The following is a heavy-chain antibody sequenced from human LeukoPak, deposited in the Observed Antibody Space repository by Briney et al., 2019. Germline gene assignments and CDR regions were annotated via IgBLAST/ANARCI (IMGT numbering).Heavy chain of an antibody. CDR1: GASITYY. CDR3: ARQDIVATIGAFDI. CDR2: VHRDGYT. V-gene: IGHV4-4*02. Sequence: PSGTLSLTCAVSGASITYYWSWVRQPPGKGLEWIGEVHRDGYTNYNPSLKSRVTMSVDKSKNQFSLKLSSVTAADTAVYYCARQDIVATIGAFDIWGQGTMVTVSS. J-gene: IGHJ3*02. D-gene: IGHD5-12*01.